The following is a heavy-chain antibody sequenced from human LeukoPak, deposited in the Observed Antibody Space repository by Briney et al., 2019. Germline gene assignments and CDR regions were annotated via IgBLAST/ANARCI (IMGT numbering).Heavy chain of an antibody. V-gene: IGHV5-51*01. CDR1: GYSFTSYW. D-gene: IGHD2-2*01. J-gene: IGHJ5*02. CDR2: IYPGDSDT. CDR3: ARLSGYCSSTSCYGFDP. Sequence: GESLQISCKGSGYSFTSYWIGWVRQLPGKGLEWMGIIYPGDSDTRYSPSFQGQVTISADKSISTAYLQWSSLKASDTAMYYCARLSGYCSSTSCYGFDPWGQGTLVTVS.